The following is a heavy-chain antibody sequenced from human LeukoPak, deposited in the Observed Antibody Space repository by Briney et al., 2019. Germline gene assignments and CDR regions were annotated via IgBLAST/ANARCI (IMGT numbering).Heavy chain of an antibody. D-gene: IGHD2-8*01. V-gene: IGHV3-48*03. J-gene: IGHJ4*02. CDR3: ARTSNNYFDY. Sequence: GGSLRLSCAASGFTFSNYEMNWVRQAPGKGLEWVSYISSSGGTIYYADSVKGRFTISRDNAKHSLYLQINSLRAEDTAVYYCARTSNNYFDYWGQGTLVTVSS. CDR2: ISSSGGTI. CDR1: GFTFSNYE.